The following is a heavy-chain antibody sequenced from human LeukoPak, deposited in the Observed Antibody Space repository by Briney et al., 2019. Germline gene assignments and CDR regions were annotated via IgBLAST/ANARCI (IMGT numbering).Heavy chain of an antibody. CDR2: INHSGST. CDR1: GFTFSSYS. V-gene: IGHV4-34*01. D-gene: IGHD3-10*01. CDR3: ARLVWSGELLSPGVYFDY. Sequence: GSLRLSCAASGFTFSSYSMNWIRQPPGKGLEWIGEINHSGSTNYNPSLKSRVTISVDTSKNQFSLKLSSVTAADTAVYYCARLVWSGELLSPGVYFDYWGQGTLVTVSS. J-gene: IGHJ4*02.